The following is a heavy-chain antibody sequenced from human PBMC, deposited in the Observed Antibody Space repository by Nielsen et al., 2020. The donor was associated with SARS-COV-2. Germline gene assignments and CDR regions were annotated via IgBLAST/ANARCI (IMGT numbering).Heavy chain of an antibody. CDR2: IYYSGSV. V-gene: IGHV4-39*02. CDR1: GGSLSSRNYY. D-gene: IGHD2-2*01. Sequence: SETLSLTCTVSGGSLSSRNYYWGWIRQPPGKGLEWIGTIYYSGSVSYNPSLRSRVTISVETSKKHFSLKLTSVTAADTAVYFCARGDIAVVPAAMFRGDDAFDIWGQGTRVRVSS. J-gene: IGHJ3*02. CDR3: ARGDIAVVPAAMFRGDDAFDI.